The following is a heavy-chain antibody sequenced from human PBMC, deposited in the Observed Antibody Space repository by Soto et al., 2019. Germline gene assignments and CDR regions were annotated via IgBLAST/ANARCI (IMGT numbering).Heavy chain of an antibody. CDR2: INWNSGSI. V-gene: IGHV3-9*01. Sequence: GGSMRLSCAASGFTFDDYAMHWVRQAPGKGLEWVSGINWNSGSIGYADSVKGRFTISRDNAKTSLYLQMNSLRAEDTALYYCAKDRGSGSYAANYYYYGMDVWGQGTTVTVSS. J-gene: IGHJ6*02. CDR1: GFTFDDYA. CDR3: AKDRGSGSYAANYYYYGMDV. D-gene: IGHD3-10*01.